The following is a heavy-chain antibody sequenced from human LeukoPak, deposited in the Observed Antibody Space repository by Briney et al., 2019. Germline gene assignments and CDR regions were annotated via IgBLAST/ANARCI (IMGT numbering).Heavy chain of an antibody. CDR3: ARGTYSGSYYAFDI. CDR1: GFTFSDYS. V-gene: IGHV3-21*06. CDR2: ITRSSNYI. Sequence: GGSLRLSCAASGFTFSDYSMNWVRQAPGKGLEWVSSITRSSNYIYYADSVKGRFTISRDNAKNSLYLQMNSLRAEDTAVYYCARGTYSGSYYAFDIWGQGAMVTVSS. D-gene: IGHD1-26*01. J-gene: IGHJ3*02.